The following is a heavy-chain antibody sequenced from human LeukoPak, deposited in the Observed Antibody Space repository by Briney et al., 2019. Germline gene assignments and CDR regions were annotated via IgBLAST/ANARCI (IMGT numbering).Heavy chain of an antibody. CDR2: IGFAGDT. Sequence: GGSLRLSCAASGFTFSNYDMHWVRQAIGKGLEWVSAIGFAGDTYYSGSVKGRSTISRENAKNFLYLQMNSLRAGDTAVYYCARGNILTGYEYWGQGTLVTVSS. J-gene: IGHJ4*02. D-gene: IGHD3-9*01. CDR1: GFTFSNYD. V-gene: IGHV3-13*04. CDR3: ARGNILTGYEY.